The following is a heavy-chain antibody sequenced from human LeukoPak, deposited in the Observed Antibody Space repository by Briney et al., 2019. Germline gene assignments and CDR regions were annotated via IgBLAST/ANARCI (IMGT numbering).Heavy chain of an antibody. CDR2: VNPNSGGT. Sequence: ASVKVSCKASGYTFTGYYMHWVRQAPGQGLEWMGWVNPNSGGTNFAQKFQGRVTMTRDTSISTAYMELSRLRSDDTAVYYCARSADSSGYYYNYLYFDYWGQGTLVTVSS. V-gene: IGHV1-2*02. J-gene: IGHJ4*02. CDR3: ARSADSSGYYYNYLYFDY. D-gene: IGHD3-22*01. CDR1: GYTFTGYY.